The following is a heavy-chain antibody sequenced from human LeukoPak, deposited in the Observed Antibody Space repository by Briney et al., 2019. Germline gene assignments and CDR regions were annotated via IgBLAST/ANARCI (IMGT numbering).Heavy chain of an antibody. J-gene: IGHJ5*02. D-gene: IGHD3-22*01. Sequence: GASVKVSCKASGYTFTSYGISWVRQAPGQGLEWMGWISAYNGNTNYAQKLQGRVTMTTDTSTSKAYMEMRSQREEETAGYYCARGLPQYYYDSSGYYSCWFDPWGQGTLVTVSS. CDR2: ISAYNGNT. V-gene: IGHV1-18*01. CDR1: GYTFTSYG. CDR3: ARGLPQYYYDSSGYYSCWFDP.